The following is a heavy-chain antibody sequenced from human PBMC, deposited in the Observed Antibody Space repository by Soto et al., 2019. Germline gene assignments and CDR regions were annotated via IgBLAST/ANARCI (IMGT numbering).Heavy chain of an antibody. D-gene: IGHD6-6*01. V-gene: IGHV1-18*01. Sequence: QVQLVQSGDEAKKVGASVRVSCRASGYRFTTFGISWVRQGPGQGLEWMGWISAYNGETRYAQNFQDRVTMTTDTSTSTAYMDLRSLRSDDTAIYYCARDLIAVRPGWFDPWGQGTLVTVSS. CDR1: GYRFTTFG. J-gene: IGHJ5*02. CDR2: ISAYNGET. CDR3: ARDLIAVRPGWFDP.